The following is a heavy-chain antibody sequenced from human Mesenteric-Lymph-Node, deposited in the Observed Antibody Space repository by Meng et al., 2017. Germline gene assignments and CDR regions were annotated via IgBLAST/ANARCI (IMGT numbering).Heavy chain of an antibody. Sequence: GGSLRLSCQGSGYNFNTYWIGWVRQMPGKGLEWMGIINPADSETKYSPSFQGQVTISADKSITTVYLQWNNLKTSDTAMYYCARLYGDYKITDYWGQGTLVTVSS. CDR2: INPADSET. CDR3: ARLYGDYKITDY. D-gene: IGHD4-17*01. J-gene: IGHJ4*02. V-gene: IGHV5-51*01. CDR1: GYNFNTYW.